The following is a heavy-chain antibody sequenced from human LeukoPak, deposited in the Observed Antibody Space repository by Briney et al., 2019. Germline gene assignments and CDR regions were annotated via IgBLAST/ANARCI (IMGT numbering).Heavy chain of an antibody. CDR2: INHSGST. D-gene: IGHD2-15*01. CDR1: GGSFSGYY. Sequence: SETLSLTCAVYGGSFSGYYWSWIRQPPGKGLEWIGEINHSGSTNYNPSLKSRVTISVDTSKNQFSLKLSSVTAADTAVYYCARGGNCSGGSCYLKDDAFDIRGQGTMVTVSS. CDR3: ARGGNCSGGSCYLKDDAFDI. J-gene: IGHJ3*02. V-gene: IGHV4-34*01.